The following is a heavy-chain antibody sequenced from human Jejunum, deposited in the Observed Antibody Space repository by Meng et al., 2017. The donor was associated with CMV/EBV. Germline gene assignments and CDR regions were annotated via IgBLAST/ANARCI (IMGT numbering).Heavy chain of an antibody. D-gene: IGHD5-12*01. CDR3: ARSGINDYGFFDS. CDR1: GAQFSSYG. V-gene: IGHV1-18*03. CDR2: ISGYNGNT. J-gene: IGHJ4*02. Sequence: VSGAQFSSYGIHWVRQAPGHGPEWLGSISGYNGNTKYAERFQGRVTMTQDTSTNTAYMALTSLRSDDMAVYYCARSGINDYGFFDSWGQGSLVTVSS.